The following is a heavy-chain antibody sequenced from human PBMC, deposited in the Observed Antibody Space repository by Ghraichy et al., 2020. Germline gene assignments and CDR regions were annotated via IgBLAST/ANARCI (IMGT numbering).Heavy chain of an antibody. D-gene: IGHD4-17*01. J-gene: IGHJ4*02. CDR2: TNDDAKEK. CDR3: VRDPSHGAIDY. CDR1: GFVFHKTW. Sequence: GESLRLSCAAYGFVFHKTWMGWVRQAPGKGLEWVAITNDDAKEKYYADAVKGRFTISRDNARQTLYVQMNSLRVDDTAVYYCVRDPSHGAIDYWGQGTLVSVSS. V-gene: IGHV3-7*03.